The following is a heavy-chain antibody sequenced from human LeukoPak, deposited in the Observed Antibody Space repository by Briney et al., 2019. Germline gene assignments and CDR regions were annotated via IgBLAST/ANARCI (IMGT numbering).Heavy chain of an antibody. Sequence: PGGSLRLSCAASGFTFSNYWMTWVRQAPGPGLEWVANIKTDGSEQNSANSVKGRFTISRDNAKNSLFLQMNSLRADDTAVYYCARDASGEFDSASRMHLDSWGQGALVSVSS. D-gene: IGHD3-9*01. V-gene: IGHV3-7*01. CDR2: IKTDGSEQ. CDR1: GFTFSNYW. J-gene: IGHJ4*02. CDR3: ARDASGEFDSASRMHLDS.